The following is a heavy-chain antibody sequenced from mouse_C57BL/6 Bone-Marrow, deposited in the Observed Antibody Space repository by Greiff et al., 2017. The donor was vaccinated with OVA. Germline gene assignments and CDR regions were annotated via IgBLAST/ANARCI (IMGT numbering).Heavy chain of an antibody. D-gene: IGHD1-1*01. J-gene: IGHJ2*01. V-gene: IGHV1-82*01. CDR1: GYAFSSSW. CDR2: IYPGDGDT. Sequence: QVQLQQSGPELVKPGASVKISCKASGYAFSSSWMNWVKQRPGKGLEWIGRIYPGDGDTNYNGKFKGKATLTADKSSSTAYMQLSSLTSEDSAVYCCARESNYYGPDYWGQGTTLTVSS. CDR3: ARESNYYGPDY.